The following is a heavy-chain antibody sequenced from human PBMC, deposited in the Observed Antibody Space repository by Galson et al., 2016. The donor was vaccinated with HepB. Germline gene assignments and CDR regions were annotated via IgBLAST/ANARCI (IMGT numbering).Heavy chain of an antibody. CDR2: ISGSGGST. CDR1: GFTFSSYA. V-gene: IGHV3-23*01. Sequence: SLRLSCAASGFTFSSYAMSWVRQAPGKGLEWVSAISGSGGSTYYADSVKGRFTISRDNSKNTLYLQMNSLRAADTAVYYCAKDGETRDSSGYSNYFDYWGQGTLVTVSS. J-gene: IGHJ4*02. D-gene: IGHD3-22*01. CDR3: AKDGETRDSSGYSNYFDY.